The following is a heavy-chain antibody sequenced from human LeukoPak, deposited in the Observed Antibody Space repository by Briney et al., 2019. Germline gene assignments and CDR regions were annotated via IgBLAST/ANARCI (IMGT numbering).Heavy chain of an antibody. D-gene: IGHD4/OR15-4a*01. J-gene: IGHJ5*02. CDR3: ARIPNSANFPNWFDP. CDR2: IGPSSSSI. Sequence: GGSLRLSCAASGFTFSSYAMNWVRRAPGKGLEWVSSIGPSSSSIYYADSVKGRFTISRDNARKSLYLQMNSLRAEDTAVYYCARIPNSANFPNWFDPWGQGTLVTVSS. V-gene: IGHV3-21*01. CDR1: GFTFSSYA.